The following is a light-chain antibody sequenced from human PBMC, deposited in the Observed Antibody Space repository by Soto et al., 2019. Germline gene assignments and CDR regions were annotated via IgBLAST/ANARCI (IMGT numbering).Light chain of an antibody. V-gene: IGKV1-5*01. CDR1: QSVINW. CDR3: QQYNDHQWT. CDR2: EAS. J-gene: IGKJ1*01. Sequence: DIQMTQSPSTLSASVGDRVTITYRPSQSVINWLAWYQQKPGEAPNLLIYEASRLQSGVPSRFSGSASGREFTLTITNLQPDDVATYYCQQYNDHQWTFGQGTKVDIK.